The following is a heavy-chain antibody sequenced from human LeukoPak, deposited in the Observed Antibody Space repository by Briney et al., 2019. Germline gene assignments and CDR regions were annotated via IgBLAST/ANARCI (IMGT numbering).Heavy chain of an antibody. V-gene: IGHV4-34*09. D-gene: IGHD5-12*01. CDR2: INHSGST. CDR1: GGSFSGYY. CDR3: AGYDFNYYGMDV. J-gene: IGHJ6*02. Sequence: SETLSLTCAVYGGSFSGYYWSWIRQPPGKGLEWIGEINHSGSTYYNPSLKSRVTISVDTSKNQFSLKLSSVTAADTAVYYCAGYDFNYYGMDVWGQGTTVTVSS.